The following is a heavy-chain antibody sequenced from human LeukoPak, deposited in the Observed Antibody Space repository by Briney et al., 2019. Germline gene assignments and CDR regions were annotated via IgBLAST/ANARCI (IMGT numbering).Heavy chain of an antibody. V-gene: IGHV4-59*01. D-gene: IGHD3-22*01. CDR2: IYYSGST. CDR3: ARGTYYYDSSGYEFDY. Sequence: PSETLSLTCTVSGGSFSSYYWSLIRQPSGKGLEWIGYIYYSGSTNYNPSLRSRVTISVDTSKNQFSLKLSSVTAADTAVYYCARGTYYYDSSGYEFDYWGQGTLVTVSS. J-gene: IGHJ4*02. CDR1: GGSFSSYY.